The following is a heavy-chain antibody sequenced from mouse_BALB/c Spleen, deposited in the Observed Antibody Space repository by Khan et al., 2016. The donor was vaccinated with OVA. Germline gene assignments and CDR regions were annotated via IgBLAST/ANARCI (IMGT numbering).Heavy chain of an antibody. CDR3: ARWATWYFDV. V-gene: IGHV1-63*01. CDR2: FYPGGGYT. Sequence: VQLQQSGPELVRPGTSVKISCKASGYTFTNYWLGWVKQRPGHGLDWIGDFYPGGGYTKYNAKFKGKAPMTADTSSSSAYMQFISLASEDSAVYFCARWATWYFDVWGAGTTVTVSS. CDR1: GYTFTNYW. D-gene: IGHD3-1*01. J-gene: IGHJ1*01.